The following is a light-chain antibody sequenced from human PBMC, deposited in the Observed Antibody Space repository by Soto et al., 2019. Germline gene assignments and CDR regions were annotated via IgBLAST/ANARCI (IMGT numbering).Light chain of an antibody. CDR2: EVN. Sequence: QSALTQPASVSGSPGQSITISCTGTNSDVGSYNLVSWYQQQPGKAPKLIIYEVNKRPSGVPDRFSGSKSGNTASLTVSGLQAEDEADYYCSSYAGSSNVFGTGTKLTVL. J-gene: IGLJ1*01. CDR3: SSYAGSSNV. V-gene: IGLV2-14*02. CDR1: NSDVGSYNL.